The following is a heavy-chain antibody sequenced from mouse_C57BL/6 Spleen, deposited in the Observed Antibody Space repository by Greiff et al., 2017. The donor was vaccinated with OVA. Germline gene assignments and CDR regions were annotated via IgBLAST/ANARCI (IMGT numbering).Heavy chain of an antibody. CDR1: GYTFTSYW. V-gene: IGHV1-69*01. J-gene: IGHJ2*01. Sequence: VQLQQPGAELVMPGASVKLSCKASGYTFTSYWMHWVKQRPGQGLEWIGEIDPSDSYTNYNQKFKGKSTLTVDKSSSTAYMQLSSLTSEDSAVYYCARSGSYHFDYWGQGTTLTVSS. CDR2: IDPSDSYT. CDR3: ARSGSYHFDY. D-gene: IGHD1-1*02.